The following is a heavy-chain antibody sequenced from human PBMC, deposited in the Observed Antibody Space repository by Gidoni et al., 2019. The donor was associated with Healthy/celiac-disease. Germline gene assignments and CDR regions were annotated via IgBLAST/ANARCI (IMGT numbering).Heavy chain of an antibody. D-gene: IGHD3-10*01. CDR3: ARVIWDYYGSGTTRDYFDY. CDR2: IYHRGST. Sequence: VQLQESGPGLVKPPETLSLTCAVSGYSISSGYYWGWIRQPPGKGLEWIGSIYHRGSTYYNPSLKSRVTISVDTSKNQFSLKLSSVTAADTAVYYCARVIWDYYGSGTTRDYFDYWGQGTLVTVSS. V-gene: IGHV4-38-2*01. J-gene: IGHJ4*02. CDR1: GYSISSGYY.